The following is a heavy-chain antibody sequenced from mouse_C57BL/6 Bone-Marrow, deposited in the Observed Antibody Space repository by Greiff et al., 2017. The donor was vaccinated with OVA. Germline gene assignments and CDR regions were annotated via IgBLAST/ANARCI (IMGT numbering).Heavy chain of an antibody. D-gene: IGHD4-1*01. V-gene: IGHV3-8*01. J-gene: IGHJ2*01. Sequence: EVKVVESGPGLVKPSQSLSLTCSVTGYSITSDYWNWIRQFPGNKLEYMGYISYSGSTYYNPYLKSRISINRDTSKTQYYLQLKSLTTEDTATYYSARENWDAGGCFDYWGQGTTLTVSA. CDR1: GYSITSDY. CDR2: ISYSGST. CDR3: ARENWDAGGCFDY.